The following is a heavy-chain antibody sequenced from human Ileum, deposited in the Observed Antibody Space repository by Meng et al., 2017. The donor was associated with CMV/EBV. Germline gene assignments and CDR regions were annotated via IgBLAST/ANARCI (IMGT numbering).Heavy chain of an antibody. Sequence: QVHLQESGPVLVKPSETLSLTCSVSTDSISNYYWSWIRQAPGKRLEWIGNIHYSGTTNYSPSLNSRVTISLDTSKNQFSLNVRSVTAADTAVYYCAADIASVWMFFWGQGTLVTVSS. V-gene: IGHV4-59*01. CDR3: AADIASVWMFF. CDR1: TDSISNYY. J-gene: IGHJ4*02. D-gene: IGHD3-10*02. CDR2: IHYSGTT.